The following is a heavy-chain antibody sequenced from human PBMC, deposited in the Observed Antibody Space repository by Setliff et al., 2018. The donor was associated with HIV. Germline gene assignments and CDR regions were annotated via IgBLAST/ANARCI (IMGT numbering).Heavy chain of an antibody. V-gene: IGHV4-34*01. D-gene: IGHD2-15*01. CDR1: GGSFNGYY. CDR3: ARARRAGSGPKYFQH. Sequence: SETLSLTCAVYGGSFNGYYWSWIRQPPGKGLEWIGEINHSGSTNYNPSLKSRVTMSVDKSKNQFSLRLSSVTAADTAVYYCARARRAGSGPKYFQHWGQGTLVTVS. J-gene: IGHJ1*01. CDR2: INHSGST.